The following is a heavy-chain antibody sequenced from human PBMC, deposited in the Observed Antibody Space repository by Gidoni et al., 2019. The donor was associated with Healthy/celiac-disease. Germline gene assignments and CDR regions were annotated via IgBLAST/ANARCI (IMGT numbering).Heavy chain of an antibody. J-gene: IGHJ6*03. Sequence: QVQLVQSGAEVKKPGASVKVSCKASGYTFTSYGISWVRQAPGQGLEWMGWISAYNGNTNYAQKLQGRVTMTTDTSTSTAYMELRSLRSDDTAVYYCARALPDYGDPVDYYYYYMDVWGKGTTVTVSS. CDR1: GYTFTSYG. D-gene: IGHD4-17*01. CDR3: ARALPDYGDPVDYYYYYMDV. V-gene: IGHV1-18*01. CDR2: ISAYNGNT.